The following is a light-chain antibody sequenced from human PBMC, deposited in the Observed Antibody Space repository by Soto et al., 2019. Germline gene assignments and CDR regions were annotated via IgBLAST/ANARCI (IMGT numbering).Light chain of an antibody. J-gene: IGKJ5*01. Sequence: EIVWTQSPGTLSLSPGERATLSCSASQSVSSAYLAWYQQKPGQAHRLLISGASIRATGIPDRFSGSGSGTDFSLTISRLEPEDFAVYYCQQYGGSVPITFGQGTRLDIK. CDR3: QQYGGSVPIT. CDR1: QSVSSAY. CDR2: GAS. V-gene: IGKV3-20*01.